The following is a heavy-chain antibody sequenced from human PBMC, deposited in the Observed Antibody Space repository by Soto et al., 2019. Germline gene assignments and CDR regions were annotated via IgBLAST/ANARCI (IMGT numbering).Heavy chain of an antibody. D-gene: IGHD6-13*01. Sequence: PSETLSLTCTVSGGSISSYYWSWIRQPPGKGLEWIGYIYYSGSTNYNPSLKSRVTISVDTSKNQFSLKLSSVTAADTAVYYCAGARYSSLFDDWGQGTLVSVSS. CDR2: IYYSGST. CDR1: GGSISSYY. J-gene: IGHJ4*02. V-gene: IGHV4-59*01. CDR3: AGARYSSLFDD.